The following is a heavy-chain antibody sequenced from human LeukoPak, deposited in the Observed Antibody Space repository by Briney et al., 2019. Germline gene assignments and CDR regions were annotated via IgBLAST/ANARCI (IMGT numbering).Heavy chain of an antibody. Sequence: ASVKVSCKASGYTFTSYGISWVRQAPGQGLEWMGWISDYNGNTKYAQKFQGRVTMTTDTSTSTANMELRSLRSDDTAVYYCARPSEYTWNDGPLGYWGQGTLVTVSS. J-gene: IGHJ4*02. D-gene: IGHD1-1*01. CDR3: ARPSEYTWNDGPLGY. CDR2: ISDYNGNT. CDR1: GYTFTSYG. V-gene: IGHV1-18*01.